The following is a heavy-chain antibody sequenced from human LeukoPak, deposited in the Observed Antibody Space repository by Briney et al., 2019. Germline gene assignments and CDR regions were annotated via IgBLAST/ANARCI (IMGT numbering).Heavy chain of an antibody. J-gene: IGHJ5*02. CDR2: IYYSGST. D-gene: IGHD1-26*01. CDR1: GGSISTRNYY. CDR3: ARSSGSPFNWFDP. Sequence: SETLSLTCTVSGGSISTRNYYWGWIRQPPGKGLEWIGSIYYSGSTYYNPSLKSRVTISVDTSKNQFSPKLSSVTAADTAVYYCARSSGSPFNWFDPWGQGTLVTVSS. V-gene: IGHV4-39*01.